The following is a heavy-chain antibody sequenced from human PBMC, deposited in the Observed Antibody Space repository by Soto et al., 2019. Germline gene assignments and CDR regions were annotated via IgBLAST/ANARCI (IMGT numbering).Heavy chain of an antibody. V-gene: IGHV3-23*01. Sequence: DVQLLESGGGLVQPGGSLRLSCVASGFIFNNYAMSWVRQAPGKGLQWVAGISGSGARIHYSTSVEGRFTISRDNSKSTLSLHMNSLRVDDSAVYYCAKYVSYGSGTYSTLGFFDYWGQGTRVIVSA. CDR2: ISGSGARI. J-gene: IGHJ4*02. D-gene: IGHD3-10*01. CDR1: GFIFNNYA. CDR3: AKYVSYGSGTYSTLGFFDY.